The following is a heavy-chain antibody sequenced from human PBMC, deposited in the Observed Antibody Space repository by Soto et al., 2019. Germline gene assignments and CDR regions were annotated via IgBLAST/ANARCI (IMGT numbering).Heavy chain of an antibody. J-gene: IGHJ4*02. CDR3: ARVDGSGSSTPDY. CDR1: GFTFSSYS. V-gene: IGHV3-21*01. CDR2: ISSSSSYI. D-gene: IGHD3-10*01. Sequence: GGSLRLSCAASGFTFSSYSMNWVRQAPGKGLEWVSSISSSSSYIYYADSVKGRFTNSRDNAKNSLYLQMNSLRAEDTAVYYCARVDGSGSSTPDYWGQGTLVTVSS.